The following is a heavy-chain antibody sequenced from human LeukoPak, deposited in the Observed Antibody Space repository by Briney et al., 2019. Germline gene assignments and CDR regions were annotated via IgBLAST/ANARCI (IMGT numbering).Heavy chain of an antibody. V-gene: IGHV3-48*01. J-gene: IGHJ4*02. D-gene: IGHD3-3*01. CDR2: ISSSSSTI. CDR3: ARGPRNFGVVSPFDY. CDR1: GFTFSSYS. Sequence: GGSLXXSCAASGFTFSSYSMNWVRQAPGKGLEWVSYISSSSSTIYYADSVKGRFTISRDDAKNSLYVQMNSLRAEDTAVYYCARGPRNFGVVSPFDYWGRGTLVTVSS.